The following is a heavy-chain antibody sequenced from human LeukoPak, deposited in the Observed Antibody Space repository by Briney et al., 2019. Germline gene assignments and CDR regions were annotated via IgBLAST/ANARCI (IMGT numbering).Heavy chain of an antibody. CDR3: ARAISLATFDI. Sequence: PGGSLRLSCVASGFTFSTSWVTWIRQAPGKGLEWVSYISSSGSTIYYADSVKGRFTISRDNAKNSLYLQMNSLRAEDTAVYYCARAISLATFDIWGQGTMVTVSS. J-gene: IGHJ3*02. CDR2: ISSSGSTI. CDR1: GFTFSTSW. V-gene: IGHV3-11*01.